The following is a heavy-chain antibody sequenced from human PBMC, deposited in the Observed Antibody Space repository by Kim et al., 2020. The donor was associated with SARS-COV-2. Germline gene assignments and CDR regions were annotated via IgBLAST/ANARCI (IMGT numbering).Heavy chain of an antibody. J-gene: IGHJ6*02. Sequence: ASVKVSCKASGYTFTSYYMHWVRQAPGQGLEWMGIINPSGGSTSYAQKLQGRVTMTRDTSTSTVYMELSSLRSEDTAVYYCARDKGHYYGSVPGMVVWGQGATVTVSS. V-gene: IGHV1-46*01. CDR1: GYTFTSYY. D-gene: IGHD3-10*01. CDR3: ARDKGHYYGSVPGMVV. CDR2: INPSGGST.